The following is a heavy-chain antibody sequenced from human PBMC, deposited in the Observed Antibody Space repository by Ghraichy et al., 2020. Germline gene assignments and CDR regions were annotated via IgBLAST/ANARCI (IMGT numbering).Heavy chain of an antibody. CDR1: GFIFSDYG. D-gene: IGHD3-10*01. J-gene: IGHJ6*03. Sequence: GGSLRLSCVGSGFIFSDYGIHWARQAPGKGLEWVAVLRYDGGNQFHADSAKGRINLSRDDSKNTVYLQLKNRRPGDTGVYYCARDGRFRDNYYYYFYMDVWGGGTAVTVSS. CDR2: LRYDGGNQ. CDR3: ARDGRFRDNYYYYFYMDV. V-gene: IGHV3-33*01.